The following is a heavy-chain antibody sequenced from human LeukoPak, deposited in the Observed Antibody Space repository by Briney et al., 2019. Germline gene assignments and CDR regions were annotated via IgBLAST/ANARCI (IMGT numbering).Heavy chain of an antibody. V-gene: IGHV3-48*04. J-gene: IGHJ4*02. CDR2: ISSSSSGM. CDR3: ARDPSAFLAARELDY. D-gene: IGHD6-6*01. Sequence: GGSLRLSCAASGFTFSNYNMNWVRQAPGKGLEWVSYISSSSSGMYYADSVKGRFTISRDNAKNSLYLQMNSLRAEDTAVYYCARDPSAFLAARELDYWGQGTLVTVSS. CDR1: GFTFSNYN.